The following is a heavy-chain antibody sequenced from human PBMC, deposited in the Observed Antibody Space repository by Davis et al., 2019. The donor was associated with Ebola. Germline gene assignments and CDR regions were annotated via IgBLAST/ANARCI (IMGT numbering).Heavy chain of an antibody. CDR1: GFTFSSYS. V-gene: IGHV3-21*01. Sequence: GESLKISCAASGFTFSSYSMNWVRQAPGKGLEWVSSISSSSSYIYYADSVKGRFTISRDNAKNSLYLQMNSLRAEDTAVYYCAEVGPGGYWGQGTLVTVSS. D-gene: IGHD3-10*01. CDR3: AEVGPGGY. CDR2: ISSSSSYI. J-gene: IGHJ4*02.